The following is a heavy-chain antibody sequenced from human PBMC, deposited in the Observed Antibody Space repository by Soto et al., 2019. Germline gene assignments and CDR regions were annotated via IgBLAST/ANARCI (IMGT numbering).Heavy chain of an antibody. J-gene: IGHJ4*01. CDR2: ISTYNGDT. D-gene: IGHD6-19*01. V-gene: IGHV1-18*04. CDR1: GYTFATFS. CDR3: ARSYSSGWYGPYFDF. Sequence: GASVKVSCKASGYTFATFSISWVRQAPGQGLEWMGWISTYNGDTIYAQKLQGRVTMTTDTSTSTAYMELRSLRSDDTAVYLCARSYSSGWYGPYFDFWG.